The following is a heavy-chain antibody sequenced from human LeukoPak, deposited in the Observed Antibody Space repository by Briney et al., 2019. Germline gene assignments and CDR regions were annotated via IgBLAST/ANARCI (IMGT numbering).Heavy chain of an antibody. Sequence: SETLSLTCTVSGGSISSGGYYWSWIRQYPGKGLEWIGYIYYSGSTYYNPSLKSRVTISVDTSKNQFSLKLSSVTAADTAVYYCARINSGWYQMLQWHHYYYYGMDVWGQGTTVTVSS. CDR1: GGSISSGGYY. V-gene: IGHV4-31*03. J-gene: IGHJ6*02. D-gene: IGHD6-19*01. CDR2: IYYSGST. CDR3: ARINSGWYQMLQWHHYYYYGMDV.